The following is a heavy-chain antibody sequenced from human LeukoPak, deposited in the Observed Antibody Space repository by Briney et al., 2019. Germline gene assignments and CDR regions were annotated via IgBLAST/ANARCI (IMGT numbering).Heavy chain of an antibody. J-gene: IGHJ4*02. CDR1: GFTFTSDA. CDR3: AKGWGSFDY. D-gene: IGHD3-16*01. V-gene: IGHV3-23*01. Sequence: GGSLRLSCVASGFTFTSDAMSWVRQAPGKGLEWVSVISSNGGSTYYADSVEGRFTISRDNSKNTLFLQMNSLRAEDTAVYSCAKGWGSFDYWGQGTLVAVSS. CDR2: ISSNGGST.